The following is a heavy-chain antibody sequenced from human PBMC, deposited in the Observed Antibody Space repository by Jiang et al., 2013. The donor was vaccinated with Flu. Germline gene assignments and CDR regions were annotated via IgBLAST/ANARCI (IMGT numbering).Heavy chain of an antibody. CDR3: ARDGGSGYYRYPFDY. CDR1: GYTFTGYY. V-gene: IGHV1-2*06. CDR2: INPNSGGT. Sequence: GAEVKKPGASVKVSCKASGYTFTGYYMHWVRQAPGQGLEWMGRINPNSGGTNYAQKFQGRVTMTRDTSISTAYMELSRLRSDDTAVYYCARDGGSGYYRYPFDYWGQGTLVTVSS. D-gene: IGHD3-22*01. J-gene: IGHJ4*02.